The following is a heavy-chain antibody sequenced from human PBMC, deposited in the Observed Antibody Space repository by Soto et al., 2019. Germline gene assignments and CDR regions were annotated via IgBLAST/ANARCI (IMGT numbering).Heavy chain of an antibody. CDR3: ASWATSYYYYYYMDV. J-gene: IGHJ6*03. D-gene: IGHD5-12*01. V-gene: IGHV4-39*01. Sequence: SETLSLTCTVSGGSISSSSYYWGWIRQPPGKGLEWIGSIYYSGSTYYNPSLKSRVTISVDASKNQFSLKLSSVTAADTAVYYCASWATSYYYYYYMDVWGKGTTVTVSS. CDR2: IYYSGST. CDR1: GGSISSSSYY.